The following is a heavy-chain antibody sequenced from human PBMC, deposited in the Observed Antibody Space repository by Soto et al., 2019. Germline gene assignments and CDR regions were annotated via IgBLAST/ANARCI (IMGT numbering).Heavy chain of an antibody. CDR2: ISGSGGST. Sequence: GGSLRLSCAASGFTFSSYAMSWVRQAPGKGLEWVSAISGSGGSTYYADSLKGRFTISRDNSKNTLYLQMNSLRAEDTAVYYCANPPGSNYFQFDYWGQGTLVTVSS. CDR3: ANPPGSNYFQFDY. V-gene: IGHV3-23*01. D-gene: IGHD4-4*01. CDR1: GFTFSSYA. J-gene: IGHJ4*02.